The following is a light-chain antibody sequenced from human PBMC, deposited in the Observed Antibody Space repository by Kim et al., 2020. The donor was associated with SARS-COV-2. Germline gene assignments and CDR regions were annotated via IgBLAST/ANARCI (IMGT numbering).Light chain of an antibody. CDR3: QAWDSSTAV. CDR2: QGS. Sequence: SYELTQPPSVSVSPGQTASITCSGDKLGDKYACWYQQKPGQSPVLVIYQGSKRPSGIPERFSGSNSGNTATLTISGTQAMDEADYYCQAWDSSTAVFGGG. CDR1: KLGDKY. J-gene: IGLJ2*01. V-gene: IGLV3-1*01.